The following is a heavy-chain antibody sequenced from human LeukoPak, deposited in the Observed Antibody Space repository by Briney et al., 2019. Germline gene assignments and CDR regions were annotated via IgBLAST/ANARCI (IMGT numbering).Heavy chain of an antibody. CDR1: GYTFTSYA. CDR2: ISAYNGNT. J-gene: IGHJ4*02. CDR3: ARQFLSDYVPFDY. V-gene: IGHV1-18*01. D-gene: IGHD3-16*01. Sequence: ASVKVSCKASGYTFTSYAMHWVRQAPGQGLEWMGWISAYNGNTNYAQKLQGRVTMTTDTSTSTAYMELRSLRSDDTAVYYCARQFLSDYVPFDYWGQGTLVTVSS.